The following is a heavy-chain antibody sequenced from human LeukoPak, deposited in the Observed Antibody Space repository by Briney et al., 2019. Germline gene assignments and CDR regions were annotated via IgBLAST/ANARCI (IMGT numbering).Heavy chain of an antibody. Sequence: ASVKVSCKASGYTFTGYYMHWVRQAPGQGLEWMGWINPNSGGTNYAQKFQGRVTMTRDTSISTAYMELSRLRSDDTAVYYCARDYSYGYEYYYMDVWGKGTTVTISS. V-gene: IGHV1-2*02. CDR1: GYTFTGYY. CDR2: INPNSGGT. CDR3: ARDYSYGYEYYYMDV. D-gene: IGHD5-18*01. J-gene: IGHJ6*03.